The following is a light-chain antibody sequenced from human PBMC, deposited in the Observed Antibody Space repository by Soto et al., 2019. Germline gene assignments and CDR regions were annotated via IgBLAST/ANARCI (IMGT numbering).Light chain of an antibody. Sequence: DIQMTQSPSTLSASVGDRVTITCRASQSISDSLAWYQQKPGKAPYLLISDASSLERGVPSRFSGSGSGTEFTLTISTMQPDDLATYYCQQYRGYSRTFGQGTKVEIK. CDR3: QQYRGYSRT. J-gene: IGKJ1*01. CDR2: DAS. V-gene: IGKV1-5*01. CDR1: QSISDS.